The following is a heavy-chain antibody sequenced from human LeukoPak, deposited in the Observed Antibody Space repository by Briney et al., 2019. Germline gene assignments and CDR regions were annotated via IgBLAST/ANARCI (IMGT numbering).Heavy chain of an antibody. D-gene: IGHD1-26*01. CDR3: ARSIVGAPFDY. CDR1: GFTFSGYS. CDR2: ISSDSYYI. V-gene: IGHV3-21*01. J-gene: IGHJ4*02. Sequence: GGSLRLSCAASGFTFSGYSMNWVRQAPGKGLEWVSSISSDSYYIYYTDSVKGRFTISRDNAENSLYLQMDSLRAEDTALYYCARSIVGAPFDYWGQGALVTVSS.